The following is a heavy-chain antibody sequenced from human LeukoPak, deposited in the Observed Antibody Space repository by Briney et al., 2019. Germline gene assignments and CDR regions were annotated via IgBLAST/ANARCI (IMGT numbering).Heavy chain of an antibody. CDR1: GFTVSSNY. V-gene: IGHV3-53*01. CDR2: IYTGGST. CDR3: ARDGPYDSSGYFGFYDY. D-gene: IGHD3-22*01. Sequence: GGSLRLSCAASGFTVSSNYMSWVRQAPGKGLEWVSVIYTGGSTYCAVSVKGRFTISRDNSKNTLYLQMNSLRAEDTAVYYCARDGPYDSSGYFGFYDYWGQGTLVTVSS. J-gene: IGHJ4*02.